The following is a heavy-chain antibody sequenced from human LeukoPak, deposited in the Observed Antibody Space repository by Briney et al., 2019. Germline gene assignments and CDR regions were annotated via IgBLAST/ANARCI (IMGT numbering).Heavy chain of an antibody. Sequence: PSETLSLTCAVYGGSFSGYYWSWIRQPPGKGLEWIGSIYYSGSTYYNPSLKSRVTISVDTSKNHFSLKLSSVTAADTAVYYCARGLQLRFEAFDIWGQGTMVTVSS. J-gene: IGHJ3*02. CDR1: GGSFSGYY. V-gene: IGHV4-34*01. CDR3: ARGLQLRFEAFDI. D-gene: IGHD5-24*01. CDR2: IYYSGST.